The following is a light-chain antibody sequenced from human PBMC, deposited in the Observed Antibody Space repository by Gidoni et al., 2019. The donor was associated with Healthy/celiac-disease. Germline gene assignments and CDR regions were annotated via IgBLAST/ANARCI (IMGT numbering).Light chain of an antibody. V-gene: IGLV1-40*01. CDR1: SSNIGAGYD. CDR3: QSYDTILRCSVV. J-gene: IGLJ2*01. CDR2: GTP. Sequence: QSVLTQPPSVSEAPGQRVTIYFTRSSSNIGAGYDVHWYQQLPVTAPKLLIYGTPNRPSGGPDRFSGSKSGTSASLAITGLQAEDDAEYYGQSYDTILRCSVVFGGGTNLTVL.